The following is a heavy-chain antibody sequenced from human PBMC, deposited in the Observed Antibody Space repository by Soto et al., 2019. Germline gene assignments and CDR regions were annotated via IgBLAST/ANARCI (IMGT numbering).Heavy chain of an antibody. CDR3: AIDQLYYNDISGRPLNAFDV. D-gene: IGHD3-22*01. CDR1: GGSFSGYY. V-gene: IGHV4-34*01. J-gene: IGHJ3*01. Sequence: SETLSLTCAVYGGSFSGYYWTWIRQPPGTGLEWIGEINHSGSTNYNPSLKSRVTISVDTSKNQFSLKLTSVTAADTAVYYCAIDQLYYNDISGRPLNAFDVWGQGTMVTVSS. CDR2: INHSGST.